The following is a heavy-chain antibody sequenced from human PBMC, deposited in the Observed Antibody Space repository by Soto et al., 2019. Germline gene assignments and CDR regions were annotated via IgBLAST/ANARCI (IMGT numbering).Heavy chain of an antibody. J-gene: IGHJ4*02. CDR3: ARGAGRSGYYYDY. CDR1: GGSISSYY. CDR2: IYYSGST. V-gene: IGHV4-59*01. Sequence: SETLSLTCTVSGGSISSYYWSWIRQPPGKGLEWIGYIYYSGSTNYNPSLKSRATISVDTSKNQFSLKLSSVTAADTAVYYCARGAGRSGYYYDYWGQGTLVTVSS. D-gene: IGHD3-22*01.